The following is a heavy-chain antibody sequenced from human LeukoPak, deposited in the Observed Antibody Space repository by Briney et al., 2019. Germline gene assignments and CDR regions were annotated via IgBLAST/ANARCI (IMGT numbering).Heavy chain of an antibody. CDR2: ISWNSGVI. Sequence: PGGSLRLSCAASGFTFDDYGMHWVRHAPGKGLEWVSGISWNSGVIGYADSVKGRFTFSRDNAKNSLYLQMNSLRAEDAAVYYCAGEGESDAFDIWGQGTMVTVSS. J-gene: IGHJ3*02. V-gene: IGHV3-9*01. CDR1: GFTFDDYG. CDR3: AGEGESDAFDI. D-gene: IGHD3-16*01.